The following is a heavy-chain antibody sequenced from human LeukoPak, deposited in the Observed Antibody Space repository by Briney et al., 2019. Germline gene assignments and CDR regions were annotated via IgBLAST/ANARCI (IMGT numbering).Heavy chain of an antibody. CDR2: FDPEVGET. CDR3: ATDGYSSSWRTGIDY. CDR1: GYTLTELS. V-gene: IGHV1-24*01. J-gene: IGHJ4*02. Sequence: ASVKVSCKVSGYTLTELSMHWVRQAPGKGLEWMGGFDPEVGETIYAQKFQGRVTMTEDTSTDTAYMELSSLRSEDTAVYYCATDGYSSSWRTGIDYWGQGTLVTVSS. D-gene: IGHD6-13*01.